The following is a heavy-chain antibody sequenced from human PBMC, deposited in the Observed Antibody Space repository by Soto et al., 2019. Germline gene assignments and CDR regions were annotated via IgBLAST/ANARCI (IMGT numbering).Heavy chain of an antibody. Sequence: GESLKISCKGSGYSFSSYSIIWVRQMPGKGLEWMGRIDPSDSDSNYSPSFRGHVSFPVDKSISTAYLQWSSLKASDTAIYYCARSYSSGWYFDYWGQGTLVTVSS. D-gene: IGHD6-19*01. CDR3: ARSYSSGWYFDY. CDR1: GYSFSSYS. CDR2: IDPSDSDS. V-gene: IGHV5-10-1*01. J-gene: IGHJ4*02.